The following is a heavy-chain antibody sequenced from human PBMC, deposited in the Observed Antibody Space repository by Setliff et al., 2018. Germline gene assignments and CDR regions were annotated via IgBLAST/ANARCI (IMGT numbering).Heavy chain of an antibody. Sequence: RASVTVSCNASGATFSSHGISWVRQAPGQGLEWMGGTIPMFGTTEHAQKFQGRLTIIPDESTNTAFMQLRSLRSDDTAVYYCVREGVDSRSSTDYRYYMDVWGKGTTVTVSS. CDR1: GATFSSHG. J-gene: IGHJ6*03. D-gene: IGHD3-22*01. V-gene: IGHV1-69*13. CDR2: TIPMFGTT. CDR3: VREGVDSRSSTDYRYYMDV.